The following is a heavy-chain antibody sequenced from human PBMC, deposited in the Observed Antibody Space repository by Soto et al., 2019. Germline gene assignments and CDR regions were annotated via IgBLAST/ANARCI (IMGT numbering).Heavy chain of an antibody. CDR1: GYTFTSYA. Sequence: ASVKVSCKASGYTFTSYAMHWVRQAPGQRLEWMGWINAGNGNTKYSQKFQGRVTITRDTSASTAYMELSSLRSEDTAVYYCARDLKDYDFWSGSYVLSDYFDYWGQGTLVTVSS. D-gene: IGHD3-3*01. CDR2: INAGNGNT. V-gene: IGHV1-3*01. CDR3: ARDLKDYDFWSGSYVLSDYFDY. J-gene: IGHJ4*02.